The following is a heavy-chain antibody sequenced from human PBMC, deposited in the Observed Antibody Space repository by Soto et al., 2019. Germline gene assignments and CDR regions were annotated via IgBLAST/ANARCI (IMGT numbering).Heavy chain of an antibody. CDR2: IYYSGST. CDR1: GGSISSGDYY. J-gene: IGHJ6*02. V-gene: IGHV4-30-4*01. Sequence: NPSETLSLTCTVPGGSISSGDYYWSWIRQPPGKGLEWIGYIYYSGSTYYNPSLKSRVTISVDTSKNQFSLKLSSVTAADTAVYYCARDSFRLWFGESYGMDVWGQGTMVTVSS. D-gene: IGHD3-10*01. CDR3: ARDSFRLWFGESYGMDV.